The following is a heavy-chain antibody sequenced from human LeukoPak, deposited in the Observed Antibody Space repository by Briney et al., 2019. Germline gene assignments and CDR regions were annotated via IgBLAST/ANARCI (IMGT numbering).Heavy chain of an antibody. CDR2: IYYSGST. D-gene: IGHD1-26*01. CDR3: ARDRGSYYVDY. V-gene: IGHV4-59*01. J-gene: IGHJ4*02. Sequence: SETLSLTCTVSGGSISSYYWSWIRQPPGKGLEWIGYIYYSGSTNYNPSLKSRVTISVDTSKNQFSLKLSSVTAADMAVYYCARDRGSYYVDYWGQGTLVTVSS. CDR1: GGSISSYY.